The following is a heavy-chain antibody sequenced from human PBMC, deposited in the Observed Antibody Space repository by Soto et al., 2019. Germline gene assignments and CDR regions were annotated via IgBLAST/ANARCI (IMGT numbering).Heavy chain of an antibody. CDR3: AKVSASRSSSGYYFPGYFDY. J-gene: IGHJ4*02. D-gene: IGHD3-22*01. CDR1: GGTFSSYF. V-gene: IGHV1-69*04. CDR2: IIPILGIA. Sequence: SVKVSSKASGGTFSSYFSWARQAPEKGLEWMGRIIPILGIANYAQKFQGRVTITADKSTSTAYMELSSLRSEDTAVYYCAKVSASRSSSGYYFPGYFDYWGQGTLVTVSS.